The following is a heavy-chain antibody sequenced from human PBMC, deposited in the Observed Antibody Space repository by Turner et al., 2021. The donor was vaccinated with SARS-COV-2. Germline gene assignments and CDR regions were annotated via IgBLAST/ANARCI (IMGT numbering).Heavy chain of an antibody. CDR1: GYTLTELS. V-gene: IGHV1-24*01. D-gene: IGHD5-12*01. CDR3: ATCRDGYNWGAFHI. Sequence: QVQLVHPGAEVTNPGASVQVPCKVSGYTLTELSMHWVRQAPGKGLEWMGGFDPEDGETIYAQKFQGRVTMTEDTSTDTAYMELSSLRSEDTAVYYCATCRDGYNWGAFHIWGQGTMVTVSS. J-gene: IGHJ3*02. CDR2: FDPEDGET.